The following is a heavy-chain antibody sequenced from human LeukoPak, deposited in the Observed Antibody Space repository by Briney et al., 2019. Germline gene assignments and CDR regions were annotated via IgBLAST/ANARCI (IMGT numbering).Heavy chain of an antibody. CDR1: GFTFSSYA. J-gene: IGHJ4*02. V-gene: IGHV3-23*01. D-gene: IGHD4-23*01. CDR2: ISGSGGST. CDR3: VRAIGSNTL. Sequence: GGSLRLSCAASGFTFSSYAMSWVRQAPGKGLEWVSAISGSGGSTYYADSVKGRFTISRDNSKNTLYLQMNSLRAEDTAVYFCVRAIGSNTLWGQGTPVTVSS.